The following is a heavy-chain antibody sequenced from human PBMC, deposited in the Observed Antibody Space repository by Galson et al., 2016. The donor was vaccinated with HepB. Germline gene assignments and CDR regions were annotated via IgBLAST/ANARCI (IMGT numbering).Heavy chain of an antibody. CDR2: ISYDRSNK. CDR3: AKDYSGYYFDGTGCYNAFDY. CDR1: GFTFSTYG. D-gene: IGHD3-22*01. Sequence: SLRLSCAASGFTFSTYGMHWVRQAPGKGLEWVAVISYDRSNKNYAASVKGRFTISRDNSKNTLYLEMTSLREEDTAVYYCAKDYSGYYFDGTGCYNAFDYWGQGALVTVSS. J-gene: IGHJ4*02. V-gene: IGHV3-30*18.